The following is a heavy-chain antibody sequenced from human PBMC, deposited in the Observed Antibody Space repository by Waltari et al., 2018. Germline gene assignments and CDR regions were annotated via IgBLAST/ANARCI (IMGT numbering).Heavy chain of an antibody. V-gene: IGHV3-23*01. Sequence: EVQLLESGGGLVQPGGSLRLSCAASGFTFSSYAMSWVRQAPGKGLEWVSAISGSGGRTYDADSVKGRFTISRDNAKNTLYLQMNSLRAEDTAVYYCAKGKSLLLRGYFDYWGQGTLVTVSS. D-gene: IGHD2-15*01. CDR1: GFTFSSYA. CDR3: AKGKSLLLRGYFDY. CDR2: ISGSGGRT. J-gene: IGHJ4*02.